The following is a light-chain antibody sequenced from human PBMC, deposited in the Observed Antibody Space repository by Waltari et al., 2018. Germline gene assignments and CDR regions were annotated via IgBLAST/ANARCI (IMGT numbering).Light chain of an antibody. J-gene: IGLJ2*01. V-gene: IGLV2-8*01. Sequence: QSALTQPPSASGSPGQSVTISCTGTSSDVGGNNYVSWYQQHPGKVPKLMIDEVTKRPSGVPDRFSGSKSGNTASLTVSGLQAEDEADYYCSSYAGSNNLLFGGGTKLTVL. CDR3: SSYAGSNNLL. CDR2: EVT. CDR1: SSDVGGNNY.